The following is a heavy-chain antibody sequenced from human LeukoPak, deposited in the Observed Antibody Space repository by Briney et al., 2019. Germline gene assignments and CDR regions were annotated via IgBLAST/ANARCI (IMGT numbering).Heavy chain of an antibody. D-gene: IGHD5-18*01. J-gene: IGHJ4*02. Sequence: GGSLRLSCAASGFTFSSYAMHWVRQAPGKGLEGGAVISLDGSNKYYADSVKGRFTISRDNSKNTLYLQMNSLRGEDTAVYYCARGGAVDTAMETGQYYFDYWGQGTLVTVSS. CDR2: ISLDGSNK. CDR1: GFTFSSYA. CDR3: ARGGAVDTAMETGQYYFDY. V-gene: IGHV3-30-3*01.